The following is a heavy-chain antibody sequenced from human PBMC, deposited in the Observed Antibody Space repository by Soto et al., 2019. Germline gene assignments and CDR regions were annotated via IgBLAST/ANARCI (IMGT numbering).Heavy chain of an antibody. V-gene: IGHV4-34*01. D-gene: IGHD2-15*01. CDR2: INHSGST. J-gene: IGHJ4*02. CDR3: ARGLYNNTVVVAATHYFDY. CDR1: GGSFSGYY. Sequence: QVQLQQWGAGLLKPSETLSLTCAVYGGSFSGYYWSWIRQPPGKGLEWIGEINHSGSTNYNPSLKSRVTISVDTSKNQFSLKLSSVTAADTAVYYCARGLYNNTVVVAATHYFDYWGQGTLVTVSS.